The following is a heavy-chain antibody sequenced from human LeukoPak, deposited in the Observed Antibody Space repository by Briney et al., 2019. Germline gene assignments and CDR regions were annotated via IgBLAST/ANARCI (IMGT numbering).Heavy chain of an antibody. CDR1: GFTFSSYG. CDR3: ARQLGGSGSY. Sequence: GGSLRLSCAASGFTFSSYGMSWVRQAPGKGLYWVSYISSTTTTIYYADSVKGRFTISRGNAKNSLFLQMNSLRDEDTAVYYCARQLGGSGSYWGQGTLVTVSA. D-gene: IGHD3-10*01. J-gene: IGHJ4*02. V-gene: IGHV3-48*02. CDR2: ISSTTTTI.